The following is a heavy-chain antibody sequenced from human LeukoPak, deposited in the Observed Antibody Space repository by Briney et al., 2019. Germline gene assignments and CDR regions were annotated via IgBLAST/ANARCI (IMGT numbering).Heavy chain of an antibody. CDR3: ARARIAVAGILYYYGMDV. CDR2: IYYSGST. CDR1: GGSISSYY. J-gene: IGHJ6*02. V-gene: IGHV4-59*01. Sequence: PSETLSLTCTVSGGSISSYYWSWIRQPPGKGLEWVGYIYYSGSTNYNPSLKSRVTISVDTYKSQFSLKLSSVTAADTAVYYCARARIAVAGILYYYGMDVWGQGTTVTVSS. D-gene: IGHD6-19*01.